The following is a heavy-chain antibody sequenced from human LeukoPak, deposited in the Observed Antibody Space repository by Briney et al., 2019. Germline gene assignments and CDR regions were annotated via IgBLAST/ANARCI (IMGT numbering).Heavy chain of an antibody. Sequence: PGGSLRLSCAASGFTFSSYWMSWVRQAPGKGLEWVANIKQDGSEKYYVDSVKGRFTISRDNAKNSLYLQMNSLRAEDTAVYYCAREMEYYDFWCGYGTFDYWGQGTLVTVSS. V-gene: IGHV3-7*01. CDR2: IKQDGSEK. CDR1: GFTFSSYW. D-gene: IGHD3-3*01. CDR3: AREMEYYDFWCGYGTFDY. J-gene: IGHJ4*02.